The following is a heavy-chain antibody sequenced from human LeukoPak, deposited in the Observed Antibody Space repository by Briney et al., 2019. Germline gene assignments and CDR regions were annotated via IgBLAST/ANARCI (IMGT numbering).Heavy chain of an antibody. CDR2: IYYSGST. J-gene: IGHJ4*02. V-gene: IGHV4-39*07. CDR1: GGSISSSSYY. Sequence: SETLSLTCTVSGGSISSSSYYWGWIRQPPGKGLEWIGSIYYSGSTYYNPSLKSRVTISVDTSKNQFSLKLSSVTAADTAVYYCARDSTVVVTAILMGYDYWGQGTLVTVSS. CDR3: ARDSTVVVTAILMGYDY. D-gene: IGHD2-21*02.